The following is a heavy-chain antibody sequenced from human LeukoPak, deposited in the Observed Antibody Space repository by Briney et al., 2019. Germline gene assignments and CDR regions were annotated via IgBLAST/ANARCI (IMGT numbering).Heavy chain of an antibody. Sequence: GGSLRLSCAASGFSFSTYAMSWVRQAPGKGLEWASGVNGNGGSTSYADSVKGRFTIFRDNSKNTVYLQMNSLRVEDTAVYYCAKKGATTGDFDYWGQGTLVTVSS. D-gene: IGHD1-26*01. J-gene: IGHJ4*02. V-gene: IGHV3-23*01. CDR1: GFSFSTYA. CDR2: VNGNGGST. CDR3: AKKGATTGDFDY.